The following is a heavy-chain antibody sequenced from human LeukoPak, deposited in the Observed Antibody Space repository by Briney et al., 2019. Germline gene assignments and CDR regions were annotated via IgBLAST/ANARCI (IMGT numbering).Heavy chain of an antibody. CDR3: ARDPYYYDSSGPSYFDY. J-gene: IGHJ4*02. V-gene: IGHV3-48*01. CDR1: GFTFSSYS. D-gene: IGHD3-22*01. CDR2: ISSSSSTI. Sequence: GGSLRLSCAASGFTFSSYSMNWVRQAPGKGLEWVSYISSSSSTIYYADSVKGRFTISRDNAKNSLYLQMNSLRAEDMAVYYCARDPYYYDSSGPSYFDYWGQGTLVTVSS.